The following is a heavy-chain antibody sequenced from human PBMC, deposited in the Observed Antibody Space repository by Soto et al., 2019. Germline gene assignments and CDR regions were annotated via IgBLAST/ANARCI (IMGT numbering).Heavy chain of an antibody. CDR1: GGSISSYY. Sequence: PSETLSLTCTVSGGSISSYYWSWIRQPPGKGLEWIGYIYYSGSTNYNPSLKSRVTISVDTSKNQFSLKLSSVTAADTAVYYCARDGGKTNWFDPWGQGTLVTVS. D-gene: IGHD3-3*01. CDR3: ARDGGKTNWFDP. V-gene: IGHV4-59*01. J-gene: IGHJ5*02. CDR2: IYYSGST.